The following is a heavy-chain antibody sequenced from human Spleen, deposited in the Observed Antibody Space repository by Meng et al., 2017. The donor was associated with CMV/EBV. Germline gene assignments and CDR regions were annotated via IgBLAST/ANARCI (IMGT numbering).Heavy chain of an antibody. Sequence: GGSLRLSCAASGFTFSSYSMNWVRQAPGKGLEWVSSISSSSSYIYYADSVKGRFTISRDNAKNSLYLQMNSLRAEDTAVYYCARVGSTRGIAAARNWFDPWGQGTLVTVS. D-gene: IGHD6-13*01. J-gene: IGHJ5*02. V-gene: IGHV3-21*01. CDR2: ISSSSSYI. CDR1: GFTFSSYS. CDR3: ARVGSTRGIAAARNWFDP.